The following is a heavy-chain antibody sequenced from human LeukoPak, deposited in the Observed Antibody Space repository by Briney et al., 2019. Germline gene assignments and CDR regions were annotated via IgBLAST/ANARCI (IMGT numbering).Heavy chain of an antibody. J-gene: IGHJ5*02. CDR1: DYSISSGFY. V-gene: IGHV4-38-2*02. Sequence: SETLSLTCTVSDYSISSGFYWGWIRQPPGKGLEWIGSIYYSGSTYYNPSLKSRVTISVDTSKNQFSLKLSSVTAADTAVYYCARDHRYSSGWINWFDPWGQGTLVTVSS. D-gene: IGHD6-19*01. CDR3: ARDHRYSSGWINWFDP. CDR2: IYYSGST.